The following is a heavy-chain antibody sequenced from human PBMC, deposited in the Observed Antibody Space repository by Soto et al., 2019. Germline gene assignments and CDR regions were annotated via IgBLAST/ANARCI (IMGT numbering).Heavy chain of an antibody. CDR1: GYSFTSYD. D-gene: IGHD3-16*02. CDR3: ARDPMITFGGVIVGESWFDP. J-gene: IGHJ5*02. V-gene: IGHV1-69*13. Sequence: SVKVSCKASGYSFTSYDSNWGRKATGQGLEWMGGINPIFGTAGYAQKFQGRVTITADDSMSTAYMELSSLRSEDTAVYYCARDPMITFGGVIVGESWFDPWGQGTLVTVSS. CDR2: INPIFGTA.